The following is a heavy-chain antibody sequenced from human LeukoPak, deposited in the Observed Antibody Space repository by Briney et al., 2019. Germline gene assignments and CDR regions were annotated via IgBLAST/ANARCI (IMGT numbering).Heavy chain of an antibody. Sequence: ASVKVPCKASGGTFSNYAISWVRQAPGQGLEWMGGIIPIFGTANYAQKFQGRVTITTDESTSTAYMELSSLRSEDTAVYYCARLYDSSGYFPYYFDYWGQGTLVTVSS. J-gene: IGHJ4*02. CDR3: ARLYDSSGYFPYYFDY. D-gene: IGHD3-22*01. V-gene: IGHV1-69*05. CDR1: GGTFSNYA. CDR2: IIPIFGTA.